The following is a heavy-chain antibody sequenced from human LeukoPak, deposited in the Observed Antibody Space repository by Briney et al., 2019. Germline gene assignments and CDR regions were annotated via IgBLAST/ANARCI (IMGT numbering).Heavy chain of an antibody. Sequence: PGGSLRLSCAASGFTFSSYSMNWVRQAPGKGLEWVSSISSSSSYIYYADSVKGRFTISRDNAKNSLYLQMNSLRAEDTALYYCAKDSSSWYYFDYWGQGTLVTVSS. CDR3: AKDSSSWYYFDY. CDR1: GFTFSSYS. D-gene: IGHD6-13*01. J-gene: IGHJ4*02. V-gene: IGHV3-21*04. CDR2: ISSSSSYI.